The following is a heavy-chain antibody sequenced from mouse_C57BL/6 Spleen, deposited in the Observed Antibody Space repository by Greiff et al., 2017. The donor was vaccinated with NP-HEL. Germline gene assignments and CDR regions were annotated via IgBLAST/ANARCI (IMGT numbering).Heavy chain of an antibody. CDR1: GYAFSSYW. CDR3: ARDGYYDWFAY. D-gene: IGHD2-3*01. CDR2: IYPGDGDT. Sequence: QVHVKQSGAELVKPGASVKISCKASGYAFSSYWMNWVKQRPGKGLEWIGQIYPGDGDTNYNGKFKGKATLTADKSSSTAYMQLSSLTSEDSAVYFCARDGYYDWFAYWGQGTLVTVSA. J-gene: IGHJ3*01. V-gene: IGHV1-80*01.